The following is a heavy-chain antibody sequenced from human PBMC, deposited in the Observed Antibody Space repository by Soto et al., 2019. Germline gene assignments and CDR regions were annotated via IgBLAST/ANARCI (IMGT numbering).Heavy chain of an antibody. Sequence: EVHLLESGGRLVQPGGSLRLSCEGTGVPFSAYGMNWVRQAPGKGLEWVSSISGNSDTTYYADSVKGRFTISRENSENTLYLHMNILSADDTAVYYCAKDQRPRHPHDEGYESWGQGTLVTVSS. V-gene: IGHV3-23*01. D-gene: IGHD2-15*01. J-gene: IGHJ5*02. CDR1: GVPFSAYG. CDR3: AKDQRPRHPHDEGYES. CDR2: ISGNSDTT.